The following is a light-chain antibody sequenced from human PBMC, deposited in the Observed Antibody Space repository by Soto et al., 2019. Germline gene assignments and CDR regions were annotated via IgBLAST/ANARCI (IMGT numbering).Light chain of an antibody. Sequence: QSALTQPRSVSGSPGQSVTISCTGTSSDVGAYQYVSWYQQHPGKAPKLMVYDVNKRPSGVPDRFSGSKSGDTASLTIFGLQAEDEADYYCCSYAGRYTRIFGGGTNVTVL. V-gene: IGLV2-11*01. CDR2: DVN. CDR1: SSDVGAYQY. CDR3: CSYAGRYTRI. J-gene: IGLJ2*01.